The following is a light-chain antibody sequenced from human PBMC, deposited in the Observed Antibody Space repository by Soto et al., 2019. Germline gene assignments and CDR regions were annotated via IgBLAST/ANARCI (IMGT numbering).Light chain of an antibody. Sequence: EIVMTQSPVTLSVSPGERATLSCRASQSVGSNLAWYQQKPGQAPRLLIYQTSARATGIPARFSGGGSGTDFTLTISSLQSEDFALYYCQHYSGWPPVFGQGTKVDIK. CDR1: QSVGSN. V-gene: IGKV3-15*01. CDR3: QHYSGWPPV. CDR2: QTS. J-gene: IGKJ2*01.